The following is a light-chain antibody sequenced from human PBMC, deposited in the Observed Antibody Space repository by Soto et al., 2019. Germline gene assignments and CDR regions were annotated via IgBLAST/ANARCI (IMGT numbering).Light chain of an antibody. CDR3: RDVQPTPAR. Sequence: DIVMTQSPLSLPVTPGEPASISCRSSQSLLHSNGYNYLDWYLQKPGQSPQLLIYLGSNRASGVPDRFSGSGSGTDFTLKISRVEADFLGYYYHRDVQPTPARLGP. CDR2: LGS. V-gene: IGKV2-28*01. J-gene: IGKJ3*01. CDR1: QSLLHSNGYNY.